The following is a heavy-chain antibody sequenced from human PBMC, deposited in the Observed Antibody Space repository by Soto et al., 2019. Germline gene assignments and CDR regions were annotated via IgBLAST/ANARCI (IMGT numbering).Heavy chain of an antibody. CDR3: AGTTSHYWYYMDV. CDR2: TYYRTRWYY. D-gene: IGHD1-7*01. J-gene: IGHJ6*03. CDR1: GGSISSNSAA. V-gene: IGHV6-1*01. Sequence: SQTLSLIGVISGGSISSNSAAWNWIRQSPSRGLEWLGRTYYRTRWYYDYAVSVRSRITVNPDTSKNQFSLQLTSVTPEDTAVYYCAGTTSHYWYYMDVWGKGTTVTVSS.